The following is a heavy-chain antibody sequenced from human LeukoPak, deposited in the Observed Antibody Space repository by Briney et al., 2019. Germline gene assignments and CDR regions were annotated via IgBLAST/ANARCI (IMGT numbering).Heavy chain of an antibody. CDR1: GFTFSTFA. Sequence: GGSLRLSCAASGFTFSTFAMIWVRQPPGKGLEWVSSISGSGGDTYYADSVKGRLTISRDNSKNTLYLQMNSLRAEDTAVYYCAKGPMVRGNVITGFDYWGQGTLVTFSS. J-gene: IGHJ4*02. CDR2: ISGSGGDT. D-gene: IGHD3-10*01. V-gene: IGHV3-23*01. CDR3: AKGPMVRGNVITGFDY.